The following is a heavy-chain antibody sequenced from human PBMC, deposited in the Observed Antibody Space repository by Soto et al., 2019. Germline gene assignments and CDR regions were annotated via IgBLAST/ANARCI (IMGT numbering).Heavy chain of an antibody. CDR3: GRGGGWFDP. CDR1: GGTFSSYT. V-gene: IGHV1-69*02. D-gene: IGHD3-16*01. J-gene: IGHJ5*02. CDR2: IIPILGIA. Sequence: QVQLVQSGAEVKKPGSSVKVSCKASGGTFSSYTISWVRQAPGQGLEWMGRIIPILGIANYAQKFQGRVTITADKSTSTAYMELGRLIAEDTAVYYCGRGGGWFDPWGQGTLVTVSS.